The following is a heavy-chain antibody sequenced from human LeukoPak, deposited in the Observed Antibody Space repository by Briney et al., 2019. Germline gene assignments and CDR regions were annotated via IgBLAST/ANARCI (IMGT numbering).Heavy chain of an antibody. CDR1: GGSFSGYY. Sequence: SETLSLTCAVYGGSFSGYYWSWIRQPPGKGLEWIGEINHSGSTNYNPSLKSRVTISVDTSKNQFSLKLSSVTAADTAVYYCARGIRNSWSYYYYGMDVWGQGTTVTVS. V-gene: IGHV4-34*01. CDR2: INHSGST. J-gene: IGHJ6*02. CDR3: ARGIRNSWSYYYYGMDV. D-gene: IGHD6-13*01.